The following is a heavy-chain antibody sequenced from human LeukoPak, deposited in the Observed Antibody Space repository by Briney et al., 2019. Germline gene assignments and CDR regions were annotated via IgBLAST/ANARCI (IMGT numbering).Heavy chain of an antibody. CDR2: IRYDGSNK. V-gene: IGHV3-30*02. Sequence: GGSLRLSCAASGFTFSSYGMPWVRQAPGKGLEWVAFIRYDGSNKYYADSVKGRFTISRDNSKNTLYLQMNSLRAEDTAVYYCAKDRPYSSRSLESWGQGTLSPSPQ. CDR3: AKDRPYSSRSLES. J-gene: IGHJ4*02. CDR1: GFTFSSYG. D-gene: IGHD6-13*01.